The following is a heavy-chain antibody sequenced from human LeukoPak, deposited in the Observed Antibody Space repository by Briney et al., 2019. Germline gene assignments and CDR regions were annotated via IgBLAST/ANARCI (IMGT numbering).Heavy chain of an antibody. D-gene: IGHD3-22*01. CDR3: AREYYYDSSGYSIDY. V-gene: IGHV1-18*01. J-gene: IGHJ4*02. CDR1: GYTFTSYG. Sequence: ASVTVSCKASGYTFTSYGNSWVRQAPGQGLEWMGWISAYNGNTNYAQKLQGRVTMTTDTSTSTAYMELRSLRSDDTAVYYCAREYYYDSSGYSIDYWGQGTLVTVCS. CDR2: ISAYNGNT.